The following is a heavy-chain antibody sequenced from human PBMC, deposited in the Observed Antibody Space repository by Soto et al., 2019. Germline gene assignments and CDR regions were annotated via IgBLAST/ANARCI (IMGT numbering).Heavy chain of an antibody. CDR2: IYYSGST. J-gene: IGHJ3*02. D-gene: IGHD3-10*01. Sequence: SETLSLTCTVSGGSISSGGYYWSWIRQHPGKGLEWIGYIYYSGSTYYNPSLKSRVTISVDTSENQFSLKLSSVTAADTAVYYCARAVPPRTCGSGSRGAFDIWGQGTMVTVSS. CDR1: GGSISSGGYY. CDR3: ARAVPPRTCGSGSRGAFDI. V-gene: IGHV4-31*03.